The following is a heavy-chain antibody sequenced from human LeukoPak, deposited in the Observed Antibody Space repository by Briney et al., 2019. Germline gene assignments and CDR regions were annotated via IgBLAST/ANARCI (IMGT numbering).Heavy chain of an antibody. CDR1: GGTFSSYA. V-gene: IGHV1-69*04. J-gene: IGHJ4*02. D-gene: IGHD2-2*01. CDR2: IIPILGIA. CDR3: ARSPDIVVVPAAPGVDY. Sequence: SVKVSCTASGGTFSSYAISWVRQAPGPGLEWMGRIIPILGIANYAQKFQGRVTITADKSTSTAYMELSSLRSEDTAVYYCARSPDIVVVPAAPGVDYWGQGTLVTVSS.